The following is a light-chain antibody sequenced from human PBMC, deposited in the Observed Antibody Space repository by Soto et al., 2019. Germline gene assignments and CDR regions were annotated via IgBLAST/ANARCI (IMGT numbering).Light chain of an antibody. CDR1: QSVSSN. CDR3: HEYNNWPPIT. CDR2: GAS. V-gene: IGKV3-15*01. Sequence: EIVMTQSPATLSLSPGERATLSCRASQSVSSNLAWYQQKPGQAPRLLIYGASTRATGIPARFSGSGSGTEFTLTKSSLQSEEFAVYYCHEYNNWPPITVGQGTRREMK. J-gene: IGKJ5*01.